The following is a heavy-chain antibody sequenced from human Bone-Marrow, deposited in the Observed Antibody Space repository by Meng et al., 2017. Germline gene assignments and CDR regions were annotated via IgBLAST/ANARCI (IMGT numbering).Heavy chain of an antibody. Sequence: SVKVSCKASGYTFTSYGISWVRQAPGQGLEWMGGIIPILDTANYAQRFQGRVTITADESTSTAYMELSSLRSEDTAVYYCAKTRDGYTSYYFDNWGQGTLVTVSS. V-gene: IGHV1-69*13. J-gene: IGHJ4*02. CDR2: IIPILDTA. D-gene: IGHD5-24*01. CDR1: GYTFTSYG. CDR3: AKTRDGYTSYYFDN.